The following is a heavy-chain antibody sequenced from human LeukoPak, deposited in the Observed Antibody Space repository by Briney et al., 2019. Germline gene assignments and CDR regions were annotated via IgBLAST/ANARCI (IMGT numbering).Heavy chain of an antibody. CDR2: INPNSGGT. Sequence: ASVKVSCKASGYTFTGYYMHWVRQAPGQGLEWMGWINPNSGGTNYAQKFQGRVTMTRDTSISTAYMELSRLRSDDTAVYYCARGGVVVVPAAILRGWFDPWGQGTLVTVSS. J-gene: IGHJ5*02. V-gene: IGHV1-2*02. CDR1: GYTFTGYY. D-gene: IGHD2-2*02. CDR3: ARGGVVVVPAAILRGWFDP.